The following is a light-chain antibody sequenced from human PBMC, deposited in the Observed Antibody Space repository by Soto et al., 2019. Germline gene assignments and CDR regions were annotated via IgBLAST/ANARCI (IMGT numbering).Light chain of an antibody. CDR3: QQYDNWPPIT. CDR1: QSVGSN. CDR2: AAS. J-gene: IGKJ5*01. Sequence: EIVMTQSPVTLSLSPGEGATLSCRASQSVGSNLAWYQQKPGQAPRLLIYAASTRATGIPARFGGSGSGTEFTLTISSLQSEDFAVYYCQQYDNWPPITFGQGTRLEIK. V-gene: IGKV3-15*01.